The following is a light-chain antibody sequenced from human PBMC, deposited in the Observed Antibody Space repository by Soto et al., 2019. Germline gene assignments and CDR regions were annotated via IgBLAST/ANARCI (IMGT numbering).Light chain of an antibody. V-gene: IGLV2-14*01. J-gene: IGLJ1*01. CDR1: RSDVGGYNY. CDR3: SSYTSSSTYV. Sequence: QSVLTQPASVSGSTGQSITISCNGTRSDVGGYNYVSWYQQHPGKAPKLMIYEVSNRPSGVSNRFSGSKSGNTASLTISGLQAEDEADYYCSSYTSSSTYVFGTGTKVTVL. CDR2: EVS.